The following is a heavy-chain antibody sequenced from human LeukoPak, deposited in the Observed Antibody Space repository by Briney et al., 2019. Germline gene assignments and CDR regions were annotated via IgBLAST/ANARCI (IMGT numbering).Heavy chain of an antibody. CDR1: DYSFRSFG. Sequence: ASVKVSCKAIDYSFRSFGISWVRQAPGQGLEWMGWIKNSNGHTQYAQKFQGRITMTTDTSTTTAYMELRSLRSDDTAVYYCARDPTYCSSTSCYTEDNWFDPWGQGTLVTVSS. D-gene: IGHD2-2*02. J-gene: IGHJ5*02. V-gene: IGHV1-18*01. CDR2: IKNSNGHT. CDR3: ARDPTYCSSTSCYTEDNWFDP.